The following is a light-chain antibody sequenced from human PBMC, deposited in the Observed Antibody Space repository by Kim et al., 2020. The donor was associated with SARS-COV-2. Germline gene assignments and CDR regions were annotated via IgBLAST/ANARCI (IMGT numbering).Light chain of an antibody. V-gene: IGLV3-19*01. CDR3: NSRDTSGNLHVA. CDR2: GKN. CDR1: SLKSYY. J-gene: IGLJ2*01. Sequence: QTVRITCQGDSLKSYYASWYQQKPGQAPVLVIYGKNNRPSGIPDRFSGSISGNTASLIITEAQAEDEADYYCNSRDTSGNLHVAFGGGTQLTVL.